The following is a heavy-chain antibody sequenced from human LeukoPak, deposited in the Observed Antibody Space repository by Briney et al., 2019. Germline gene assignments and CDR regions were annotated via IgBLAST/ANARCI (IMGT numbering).Heavy chain of an antibody. Sequence: GGSLRLSRAASGFTFSSYWMSWVRQAPGKGLEWVANIKQDGSEKYYVDSVKGRFTISRDNAKNSLYLQMNSLRAEDTAVYYCARWPKQQLDKYFDYWGQGTLVTVSS. D-gene: IGHD6-13*01. CDR3: ARWPKQQLDKYFDY. J-gene: IGHJ4*02. CDR2: IKQDGSEK. V-gene: IGHV3-7*01. CDR1: GFTFSSYW.